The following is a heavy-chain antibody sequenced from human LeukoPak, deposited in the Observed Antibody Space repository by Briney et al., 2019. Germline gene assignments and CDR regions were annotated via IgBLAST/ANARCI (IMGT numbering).Heavy chain of an antibody. J-gene: IGHJ2*01. D-gene: IGHD4-17*01. V-gene: IGHV4-31*11. CDR1: GGSFSGYY. CDR3: TRQTTVTSRWWYFDL. Sequence: SETLSLTCAVYGGSFSGYYWSWIRQHPGKGLEWIGYIYYSGSTYYNPSLKSRVTISVDTSKNQFSLKLSSVTAADTAVYYCTRQTTVTSRWWYFDLWGRGTLVTVSS. CDR2: IYYSGST.